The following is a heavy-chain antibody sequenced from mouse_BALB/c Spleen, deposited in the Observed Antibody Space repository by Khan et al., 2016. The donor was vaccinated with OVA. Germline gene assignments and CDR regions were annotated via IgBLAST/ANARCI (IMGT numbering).Heavy chain of an antibody. V-gene: IGHV3-8*02. J-gene: IGHJ3*01. Sequence: MQLEESGPSLVQPSQTLSLTCSVTGDSISSGYWSWIRKFPGNKLEYMGYMISSGYTYYNPSLKSRIFITRHTSKNQYYLQLNSMTTEDTATYYCARSNYRYAFAYWGQGTLVTVSA. CDR1: GDSISSGY. D-gene: IGHD2-14*01. CDR3: ARSNYRYAFAY. CDR2: MISSGYT.